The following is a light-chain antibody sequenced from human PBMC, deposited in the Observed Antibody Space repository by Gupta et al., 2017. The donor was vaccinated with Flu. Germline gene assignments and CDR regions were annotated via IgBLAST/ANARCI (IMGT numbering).Light chain of an antibody. V-gene: IGKV1-39*01. CDR2: AAS. Sequence: DSQMTQSPSSLSASVGDRVTITCRASQNIKNYLNWYQQEPGKAPKLLIYAASNLQGGVPSRFSGSGFGTDFTLTISTLQPEDFATYYCQQSDNNPRMFGQGTKVEIK. CDR1: QNIKNY. J-gene: IGKJ1*01. CDR3: QQSDNNPRM.